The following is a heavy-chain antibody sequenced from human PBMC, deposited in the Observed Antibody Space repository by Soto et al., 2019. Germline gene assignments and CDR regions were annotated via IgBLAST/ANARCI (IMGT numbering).Heavy chain of an antibody. CDR2: ISGSGGST. Sequence: GGSLRLSCAASGFTFSSYAMSWVRQAPGKGLEWVSAISGSGGSTYYADSVKGRFTISRDNSKNTLYLQMNSLRAEDTAVYYCAKDLPRITMDRGSYYGMDVWGQGTTVTVSS. CDR1: GFTFSSYA. V-gene: IGHV3-23*01. D-gene: IGHD3-10*01. CDR3: AKDLPRITMDRGSYYGMDV. J-gene: IGHJ6*02.